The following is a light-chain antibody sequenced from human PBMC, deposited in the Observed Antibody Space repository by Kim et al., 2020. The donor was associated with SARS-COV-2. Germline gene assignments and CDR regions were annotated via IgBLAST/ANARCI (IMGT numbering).Light chain of an antibody. Sequence: IQLTQSPSSLSASVGNRVTITCRASQGIPSYLAWYQQKPGKAPQLLIYAASTLQSGVPSRFSGSGSGTDFTLTISSLQPEDFATYCCQQLNNYPWTFGQGTKVNNK. V-gene: IGKV1-9*01. CDR2: AAS. CDR1: QGIPSY. CDR3: QQLNNYPWT. J-gene: IGKJ1*01.